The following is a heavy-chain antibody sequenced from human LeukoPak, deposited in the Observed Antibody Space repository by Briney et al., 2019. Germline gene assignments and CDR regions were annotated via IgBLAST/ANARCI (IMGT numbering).Heavy chain of an antibody. CDR3: ARGRNTSTRGGYYFDY. J-gene: IGHJ4*02. Sequence: GSLRLSCAASGFTFSSYSMNWVRQPPGKGLEWIGEINHSGSTNYNPSLKSRVTISVDTSKNQFSLKLSSVTAADTAVYYCARGRNTSTRGGYYFDYWGQGTLVTVSS. V-gene: IGHV4-34*01. D-gene: IGHD2-2*01. CDR1: GFTFSSYS. CDR2: INHSGST.